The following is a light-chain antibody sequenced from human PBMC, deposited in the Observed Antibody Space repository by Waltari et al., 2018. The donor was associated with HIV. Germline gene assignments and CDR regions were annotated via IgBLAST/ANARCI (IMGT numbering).Light chain of an antibody. CDR1: QSISNN. J-gene: IGKJ4*01. V-gene: IGKV3-15*01. CDR2: GAS. Sequence: EVVMTQSPATLSVSPGERVTLSCRASQSISNNLAWYQQKPGQAPRLLIYGASTGAAGIPARFSGSGSGTEFTLTISSLQSEDFAVYYCQQYNNWPELTFGGGTKVEIK. CDR3: QQYNNWPELT.